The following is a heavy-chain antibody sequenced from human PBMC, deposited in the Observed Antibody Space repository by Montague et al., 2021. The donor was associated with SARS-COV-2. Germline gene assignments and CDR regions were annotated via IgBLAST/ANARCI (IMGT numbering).Heavy chain of an antibody. CDR2: INHSGDT. J-gene: IGHJ6*02. D-gene: IGHD3-10*01. CDR3: ASIPEGSYYYYGMDV. V-gene: IGHV4-34*01. CDR1: GGSFSDYN. Sequence: SETLSLTCAVFGGSFSDYNWNWIRQTPGKGLEWIGEINHSGDTDYHPSLKSRVIISVDSSKNQFSLKLTSVTAADTAVYYCASIPEGSYYYYGMDVWGQGTTVTVSS.